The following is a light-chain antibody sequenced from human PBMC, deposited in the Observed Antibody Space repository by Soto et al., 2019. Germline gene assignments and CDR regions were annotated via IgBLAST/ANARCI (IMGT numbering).Light chain of an antibody. CDR1: QGISNY. Sequence: DIQMTQSPSSLSASLGDRVTITCLASQGISNYLAWYQQKPGKVPKLLIYGASTLQSGVPARFSGSGSGTDFTLTISTLQPEDVATYYCQKYNSAPLTFGPGTKVDIK. V-gene: IGKV1-27*01. J-gene: IGKJ3*01. CDR3: QKYNSAPLT. CDR2: GAS.